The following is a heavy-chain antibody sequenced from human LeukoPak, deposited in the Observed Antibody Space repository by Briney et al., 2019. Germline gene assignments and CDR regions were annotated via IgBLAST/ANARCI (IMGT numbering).Heavy chain of an antibody. CDR3: ASRHYDFGYY. D-gene: IGHD4-17*01. CDR2: ISYDGSNK. CDR1: GFTFSDYS. V-gene: IGHV3-30*03. J-gene: IGHJ4*02. Sequence: GGSLRLSCAASGFTFSDYSMNWVRQAPGKGLEWVAVISYDGSNKYYADSVKGRFTISRDNSKNTLYLQMNSLRAEDTAIYYCASRHYDFGYYWGQGTLVTVSS.